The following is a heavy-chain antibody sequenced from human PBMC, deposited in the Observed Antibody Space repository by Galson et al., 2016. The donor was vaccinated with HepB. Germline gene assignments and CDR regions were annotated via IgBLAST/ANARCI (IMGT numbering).Heavy chain of an antibody. CDR1: GFTFSDYY. D-gene: IGHD4-17*01. Sequence: SLRLSCAASGFTFSDYYMNWIRQAPGKGLEWISFISTSGNSMLYANSVRGRFTISRDNAAKSLYLQMSNLRAEDTAVHYCARDLPDDSVEYFDVFDLWGQGTMVTVSS. V-gene: IGHV3-11*01. J-gene: IGHJ3*01. CDR2: ISTSGNSM. CDR3: ARDLPDDSVEYFDVFDL.